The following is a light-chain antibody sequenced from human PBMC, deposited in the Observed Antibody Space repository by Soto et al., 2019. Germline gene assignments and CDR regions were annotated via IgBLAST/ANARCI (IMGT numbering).Light chain of an antibody. Sequence: DIQMTQSPSSLSASVGDRVTITCQASQDISNYLTWYQQKPGKAPKLLVYGASSLDTGVPSRFRGSGSGTDFTFTISSLQPEDIATYYCQHYYHLPLTFGGGTKVEIK. CDR1: QDISNY. V-gene: IGKV1-33*01. CDR2: GAS. J-gene: IGKJ4*01. CDR3: QHYYHLPLT.